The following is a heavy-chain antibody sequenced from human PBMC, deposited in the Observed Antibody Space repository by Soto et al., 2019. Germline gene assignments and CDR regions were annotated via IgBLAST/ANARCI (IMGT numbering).Heavy chain of an antibody. Sequence: GASVKVSCKASGGTFSSYAISWVRQAPGQGLEWMGGIIPIFGTANYAQKFQGRVTITADESTSTAYMELSSLRSEDTAVYYCARAEGRKYYYYYYGMDVWGQGTTVTVSS. CDR3: ARAEGRKYYYYYYGMDV. CDR1: GGTFSSYA. J-gene: IGHJ6*02. CDR2: IIPIFGTA. V-gene: IGHV1-69*13.